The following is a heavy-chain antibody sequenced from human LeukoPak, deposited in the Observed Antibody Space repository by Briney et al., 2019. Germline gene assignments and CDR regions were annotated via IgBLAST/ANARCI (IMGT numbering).Heavy chain of an antibody. CDR2: IYHSGST. D-gene: IGHD3-10*01. Sequence: SETLSLTCTVSGGSMSNYYWSWLRQPPGKRLEWIGYIYHSGSTNYNPSLNSRVTISIDTSKNQFSLNLSSVTAADTAVYYCARHPTGSGRTNGVDVWGQGTTVTVSS. CDR3: ARHPTGSGRTNGVDV. V-gene: IGHV4-59*08. CDR1: GGSMSNYY. J-gene: IGHJ6*02.